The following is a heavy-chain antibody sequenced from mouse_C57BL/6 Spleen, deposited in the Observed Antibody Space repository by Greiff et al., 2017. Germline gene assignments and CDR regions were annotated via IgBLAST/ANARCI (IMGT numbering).Heavy chain of an antibody. CDR1: GYSITSGYY. Sequence: EVQVVESGPGLVKPSQSLSLTCSVTGYSITSGYYWNWIRQFPGNKLEWMGYISYDGSNNYNPSLKNRISITRDTSKNQFFLKLNSVTTEATATYYCARGGYNYDLYYFDYWGQGTTLTVSS. V-gene: IGHV3-6*01. D-gene: IGHD1-3*01. CDR3: ARGGYNYDLYYFDY. CDR2: ISYDGSN. J-gene: IGHJ2*01.